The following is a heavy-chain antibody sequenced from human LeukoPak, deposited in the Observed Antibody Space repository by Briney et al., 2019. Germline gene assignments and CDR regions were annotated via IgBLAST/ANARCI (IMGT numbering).Heavy chain of an antibody. J-gene: IGHJ3*02. V-gene: IGHV3-38-3*01. CDR3: AGHRNYYGSGTDAFDI. Sequence: GGSLRLSCAASGFTVSSNEMSWVRQAPGKGLEWVSSISGGSTYYADSRKGRFTISRDNAKNSLYLQMNSLRAEDTAVYYCAGHRNYYGSGTDAFDIWGQGTMVTVSS. CDR1: GFTVSSNE. D-gene: IGHD3-10*01. CDR2: ISGGST.